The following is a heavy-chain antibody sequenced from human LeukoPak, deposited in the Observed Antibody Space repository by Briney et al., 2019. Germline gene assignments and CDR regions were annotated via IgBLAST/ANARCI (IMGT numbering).Heavy chain of an antibody. D-gene: IGHD2-21*02. CDR3: AKAWALTYLGGVDS. CDR2: LSGTGGNT. Sequence: PGGSLRLSCAASAFTFSSYAMAWVHQAPGKGLEWVSTLSGTGGNTYYADSVRGRFTISRDNSKNTLYLQMNSLRAEDTAVYYCAKAWALTYLGGVDSWGQGTLVTVSS. J-gene: IGHJ4*02. CDR1: AFTFSSYA. V-gene: IGHV3-23*01.